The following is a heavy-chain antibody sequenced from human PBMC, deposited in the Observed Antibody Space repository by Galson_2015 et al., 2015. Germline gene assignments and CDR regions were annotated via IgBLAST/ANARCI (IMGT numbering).Heavy chain of an antibody. V-gene: IGHV4-38-2*02. CDR2: IYHSGST. J-gene: IGHJ3*02. D-gene: IGHD1-26*01. Sequence: ETLSLTCTVSGYSISTAYFWGWVRQPPGKGLEWIGSIYHSGSTYYNPSLKSRVTISIDTSKNQFSLKLTSVTAADTAVYYCARDYYFAALSTELDAFDIWGQGTMVTVSS. CDR1: GYSISTAYF. CDR3: ARDYYFAALSTELDAFDI.